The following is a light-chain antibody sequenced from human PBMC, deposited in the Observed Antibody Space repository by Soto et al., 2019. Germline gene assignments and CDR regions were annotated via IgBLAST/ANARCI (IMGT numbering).Light chain of an antibody. Sequence: IQLTQSPPSLSASVGDKVTITCRASQGISTYLAWYQHKPGRAPKLLISAASTLQSGVPSRFSGSGSGTDFTLTIPSLQPEDFATYYCQQLNTYPLYTFGQGTKLEIK. CDR3: QQLNTYPLYT. J-gene: IGKJ2*01. CDR1: QGISTY. V-gene: IGKV1-9*01. CDR2: AAS.